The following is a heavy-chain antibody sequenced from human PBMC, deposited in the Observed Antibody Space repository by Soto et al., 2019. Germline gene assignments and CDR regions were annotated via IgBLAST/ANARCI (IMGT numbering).Heavy chain of an antibody. J-gene: IGHJ4*02. Sequence: QVQLVQSGAEVKKPGSSVKVSCKASGGTFSSYAISWVRQAPGQGLEWMGGIIPIFGTANYAQKFQGRVTITADESTSTAYMELSSLGSEDTAVYYCARDGLGYCSGGSCYSGRYFDYWGQGTLVTVSS. CDR1: GGTFSSYA. V-gene: IGHV1-69*01. CDR3: ARDGLGYCSGGSCYSGRYFDY. CDR2: IIPIFGTA. D-gene: IGHD2-15*01.